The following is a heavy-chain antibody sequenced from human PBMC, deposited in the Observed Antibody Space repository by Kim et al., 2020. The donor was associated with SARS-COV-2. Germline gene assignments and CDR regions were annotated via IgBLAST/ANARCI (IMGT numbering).Heavy chain of an antibody. CDR3: ARDIAVAGYYYFDY. CDR1: GGSISSGNYY. D-gene: IGHD6-19*01. Sequence: SETLSLTCTVSGGSISSGNYYWGWIRQPPGKGLEWIGSMYYSGSTYYNPSLKSRVNISVDTSKNQFSLDLTSVTAADTAVYYCARDIAVAGYYYFDYWGQGTLVTVSS. V-gene: IGHV4-39*07. J-gene: IGHJ4*02. CDR2: MYYSGST.